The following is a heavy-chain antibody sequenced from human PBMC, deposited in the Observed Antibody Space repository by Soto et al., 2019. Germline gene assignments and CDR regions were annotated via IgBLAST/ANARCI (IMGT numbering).Heavy chain of an antibody. CDR1: GFTFSSYG. CDR2: ISYDGSNK. V-gene: IGHV3-30*03. Sequence: GGSLRLSCAASGFTFSSYGMHWVRQAPGKGLEWVAVISYDGSNKYYADSVKGRFTISRDNSKNTLYLQMNSLRAEDTAVYYCARDLYGYCSGGSCYVGDYYYYGMDVWGQGTTVTVSS. D-gene: IGHD2-15*01. CDR3: ARDLYGYCSGGSCYVGDYYYYGMDV. J-gene: IGHJ6*02.